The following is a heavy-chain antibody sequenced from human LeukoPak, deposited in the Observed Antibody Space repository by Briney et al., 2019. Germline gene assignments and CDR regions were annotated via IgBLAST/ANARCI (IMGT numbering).Heavy chain of an antibody. D-gene: IGHD2-21*01. J-gene: IGHJ6*03. CDR3: AKQPYNFYYLDV. V-gene: IGHV3-23*01. CDR1: GFSLNNFA. CDR2: IVGDGIKT. Sequence: GGSLRLSCAASGFSLNNFAMTWVRQAPGKGLEWVSTIVGDGIKTYYADSVKGRFTISSDNSRTLLFLHMNSLRAEDTAVYYCAKQPYNFYYLDVWGEGTTVTVSS.